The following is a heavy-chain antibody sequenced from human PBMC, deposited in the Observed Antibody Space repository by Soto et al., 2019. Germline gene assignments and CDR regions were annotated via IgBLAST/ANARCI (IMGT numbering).Heavy chain of an antibody. CDR3: ARKPYYYYYYGMDV. CDR1: GGSFSGYY. J-gene: IGHJ6*02. CDR2: INHSGST. Sequence: PSETLSLTCAVYGGSFSGYYWSWIRQPPGKGLEWIGEINHSGSTNYNPSLKSRVTISVDTPKNQFSLKLSSVTAADTAVYYCARKPYYYYYYGMDVWGQGTTVTVSS. V-gene: IGHV4-34*01.